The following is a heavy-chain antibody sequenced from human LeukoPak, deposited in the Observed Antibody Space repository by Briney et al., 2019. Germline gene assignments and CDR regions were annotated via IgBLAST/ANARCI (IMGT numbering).Heavy chain of an antibody. CDR1: GGTFSSYA. D-gene: IGHD1-7*01. Sequence: GASVKVSCKASGGTFSSYAISWVRQAPGQGLEWMGGIIPILGTANYAQKFQGRVTITADESTSTAYMELSSLRSEDTAVYYCARDYPDRYNWNYREGYYGMDVWGQGTTVTVSS. J-gene: IGHJ6*02. CDR3: ARDYPDRYNWNYREGYYGMDV. CDR2: IIPILGTA. V-gene: IGHV1-69*01.